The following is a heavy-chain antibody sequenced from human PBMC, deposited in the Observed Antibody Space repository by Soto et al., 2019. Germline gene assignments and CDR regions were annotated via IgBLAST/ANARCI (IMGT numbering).Heavy chain of an antibody. Sequence: QVQLVQSGAEVKKPGASVKVSCKASGYSFTSFGISWVRQAPGQGLEWMGWISAYNGNTNYAQRLQRSVTLTADTSTSTAYMELRSLRSDDTAVYYCASDPGTRSDYWGQGTLVTVSS. CDR1: GYSFTSFG. V-gene: IGHV1-18*01. J-gene: IGHJ4*02. D-gene: IGHD3-10*01. CDR3: ASDPGTRSDY. CDR2: ISAYNGNT.